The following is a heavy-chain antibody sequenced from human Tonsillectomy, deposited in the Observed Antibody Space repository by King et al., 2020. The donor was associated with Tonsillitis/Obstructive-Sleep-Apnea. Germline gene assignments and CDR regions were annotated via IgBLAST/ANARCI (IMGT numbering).Heavy chain of an antibody. D-gene: IGHD2-8*01. Sequence: VQLQQWGAGLLKPSETLSLTCAVYGGSFSGYYWNWIRQPPGKGLEWIGEIDHSGSTNYNPSLKSRVTVSVDTSKSQFSLKLSSVTAADTAVYYCAREGVAGSYGLDVWGQGTAVTVSS. CDR1: GGSFSGYY. J-gene: IGHJ6*02. V-gene: IGHV4-34*01. CDR3: AREGVAGSYGLDV. CDR2: IDHSGST.